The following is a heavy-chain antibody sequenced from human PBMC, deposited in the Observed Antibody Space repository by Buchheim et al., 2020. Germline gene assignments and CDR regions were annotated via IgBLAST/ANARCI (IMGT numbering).Heavy chain of an antibody. CDR2: IYHSGST. V-gene: IGHV4-4*02. Sequence: QVQLQESGPGLVKPSGTLSLTCAVSGGSISSSNWWSWVRQPPGKGLEWIGEIYHSGSTHYNPSLKSRVTISVDKSKTQFSLKLSSVTAADTAVYYCASLTAYDYVWGSYRWSYNWFDPWGQGTL. J-gene: IGHJ5*02. CDR1: GGSISSSNW. D-gene: IGHD3-16*02. CDR3: ASLTAYDYVWGSYRWSYNWFDP.